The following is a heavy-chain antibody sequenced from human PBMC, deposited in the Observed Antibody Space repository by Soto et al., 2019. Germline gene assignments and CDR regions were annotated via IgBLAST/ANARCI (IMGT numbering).Heavy chain of an antibody. J-gene: IGHJ1*01. CDR2: ISSSGSTI. V-gene: IGHV3-11*01. CDR1: GFTVSSNY. D-gene: IGHD3-3*01. CDR3: ARGDDFWSGYSVSEYFQH. Sequence: WGSLRLSCAASGFTVSSNYMSWIRQAPGKGLEWVSYISSSGSTIYYADSVKGRFTISRDNAKNSLYLQMNSLRAEDTAVYYCARGDDFWSGYSVSEYFQHWGQGTLVTVSS.